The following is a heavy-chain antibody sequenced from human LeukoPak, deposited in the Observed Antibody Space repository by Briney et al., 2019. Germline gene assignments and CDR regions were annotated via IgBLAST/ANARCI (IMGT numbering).Heavy chain of an antibody. J-gene: IGHJ6*03. Sequence: GGSLRLSCAASGFTFSSYWMHWVRQAPGKGLVWVSRINTDGSSTSYADSVKGRFTISRDNAKNTLYLQMNSLRAEDTAVYYCAKSSSWAEVYYYYMDVWGKGTTVTVSS. CDR3: AKSSSWAEVYYYYMDV. CDR1: GFTFSSYW. V-gene: IGHV3-74*01. CDR2: INTDGSST. D-gene: IGHD6-13*01.